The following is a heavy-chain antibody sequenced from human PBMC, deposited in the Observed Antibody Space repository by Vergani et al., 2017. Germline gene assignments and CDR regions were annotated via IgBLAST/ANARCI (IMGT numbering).Heavy chain of an antibody. CDR2: ISGSGGST. CDR1: GFTFSSYA. CDR3: AKALYYDSSGYYFDY. J-gene: IGHJ4*02. V-gene: IGHV3-23*01. Sequence: EVQLLGSGGGLVQPGGSLRLSCAASGFTFSSYAMSWVRQAPGKGLEWVSAISGSGGSTYYADSVKGRFTISRDNSKNTLYLQMNSLRAEDTAVYYCAKALYYDSSGYYFDYWGQGTLVTVAS. D-gene: IGHD3-22*01.